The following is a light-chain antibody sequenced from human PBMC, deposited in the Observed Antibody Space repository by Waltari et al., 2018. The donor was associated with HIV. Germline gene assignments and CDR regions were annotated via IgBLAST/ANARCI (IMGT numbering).Light chain of an antibody. Sequence: QSALTQPASVSGSPGQSITISCTGTSSAVGASHYVPWFQQHPGQSPQLNLSEINNRPSGVSARFSGSKSGNTASLTISGLQTEDEADYYCSSYTTSTTRVFGGGTRLTVL. CDR2: EIN. CDR1: SSAVGASHY. CDR3: SSYTTSTTRV. J-gene: IGLJ3*02. V-gene: IGLV2-14*01.